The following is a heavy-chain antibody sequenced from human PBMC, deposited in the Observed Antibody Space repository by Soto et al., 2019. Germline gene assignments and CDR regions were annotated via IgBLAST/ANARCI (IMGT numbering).Heavy chain of an antibody. D-gene: IGHD6-13*01. V-gene: IGHV3-21*01. Sequence: SCAASGFTFSSYSMNWVRQAPGKGLEWVSSISSSSSYIYYADSVKGRFTISRDNAKNSLYLQMNSLRAEDTAVYYCARGLGVAAAGADYWGQGTLVTVSS. CDR1: GFTFSSYS. CDR3: ARGLGVAAAGADY. CDR2: ISSSSSYI. J-gene: IGHJ4*02.